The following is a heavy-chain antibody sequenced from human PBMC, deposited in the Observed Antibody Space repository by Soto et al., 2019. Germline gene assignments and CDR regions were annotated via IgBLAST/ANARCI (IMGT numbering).Heavy chain of an antibody. Sequence: GGSLRLSCTVSGFTFSNAWLTWVRQAPGKGLEWVGRIKSKTDDGTIDYAAPVKGRFTISRDDSRNTLYLQMNSLKAEDTAVYYCTTDSSSWADYYYYGMDVWGQGNTVTV. CDR2: IKSKTDDGTI. J-gene: IGHJ6*02. CDR3: TTDSSSWADYYYYGMDV. D-gene: IGHD2-2*01. CDR1: GFTFSNAW. V-gene: IGHV3-15*01.